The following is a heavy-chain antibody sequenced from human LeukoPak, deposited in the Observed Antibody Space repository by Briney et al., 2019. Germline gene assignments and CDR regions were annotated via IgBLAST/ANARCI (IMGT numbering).Heavy chain of an antibody. V-gene: IGHV1-2*02. CDR1: GYTFTDYY. Sequence: ASVKVSCKASGYTFTDYYMHWVRQAPGQGLEWMGWINTNSGGTNYAQKFQGRVTMTLETSISTAYMELSRLRFDDTAVYYCARDRGGYSGYDQIYWGQGTLVTVSS. J-gene: IGHJ4*02. D-gene: IGHD5-12*01. CDR3: ARDRGGYSGYDQIY. CDR2: INTNSGGT.